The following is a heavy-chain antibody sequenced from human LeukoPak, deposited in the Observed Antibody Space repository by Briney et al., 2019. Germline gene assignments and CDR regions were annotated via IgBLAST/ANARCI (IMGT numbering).Heavy chain of an antibody. CDR3: ARAPWYGNSYAN. D-gene: IGHD3-16*01. CDR2: IKADGSEK. CDR1: EFPFSSFW. J-gene: IGHJ4*02. Sequence: PGGSLRLSCEASEFPFSSFWMSWARQAPGKGLEWVADIKADGSEKRYVDSVKGRFTISRANAKNSLYLQMNSLTAEDTAVYYCARAPWYGNSYANGGQGTLGSVSS. V-gene: IGHV3-7*04.